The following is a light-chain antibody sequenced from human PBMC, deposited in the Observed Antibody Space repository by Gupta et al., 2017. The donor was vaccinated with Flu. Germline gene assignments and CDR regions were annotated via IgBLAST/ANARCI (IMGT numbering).Light chain of an antibody. CDR2: STS. J-gene: IGLJ2*01. CDR1: TGPVTTASY. V-gene: IGLV7-43*01. CDR3: HVYYAGAVV. Sequence: QTVVTQEPSLTVSPGGTVTLTCASSTGPVTTASYPNWFQRKPGQAPMALISSTSNKHSWTPARFSGSLLGGTAALTLSGVQAEDEADYYCHVYYAGAVVFGGGTRLTVL.